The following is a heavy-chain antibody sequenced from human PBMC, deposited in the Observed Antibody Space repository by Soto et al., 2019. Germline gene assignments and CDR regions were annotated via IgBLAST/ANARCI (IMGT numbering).Heavy chain of an antibody. J-gene: IGHJ6*02. CDR3: ARDAPVALGGTNSMDV. CDR1: GGSISSGYY. D-gene: IGHD3-3*02. CDR2: IYYSGNT. V-gene: IGHV4-31*03. Sequence: QVQLQESGPGLVKPSQTLSLTCTVSGGSISSGYYWSWIRQHPVKGLEWIGYIYYSGNTYYNPSLKSRVSISLDTSKSQFSLKLDSVTAADTAVYYCARDAPVALGGTNSMDVWGQGTTVTVSS.